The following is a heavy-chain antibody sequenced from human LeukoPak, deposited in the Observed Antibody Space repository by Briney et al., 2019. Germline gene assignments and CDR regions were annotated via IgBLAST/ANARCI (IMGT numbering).Heavy chain of an antibody. CDR2: IYYTGST. CDR1: GGSISSYY. J-gene: IGHJ5*02. CDR3: ARVSYSNSGDNWFDP. Sequence: PETLSLTCTVSGGSISSYYWSWIRQPPGKGLEWIGYIYYTGSTNYNPSLKSRVTISLDTSKNQFSLKLSSVTAADTAVYYCARVSYSNSGDNWFDPWGQGTLVTVSS. D-gene: IGHD4-11*01. V-gene: IGHV4-59*01.